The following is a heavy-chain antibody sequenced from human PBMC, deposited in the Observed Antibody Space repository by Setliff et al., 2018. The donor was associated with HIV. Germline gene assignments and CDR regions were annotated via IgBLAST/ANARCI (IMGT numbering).Heavy chain of an antibody. CDR1: GFTFRSYW. CDR2: ISATSSFI. V-gene: IGHV3-21*01. Sequence: GGSLRLSCAASGFTFRSYWMSWVSQAPGKGLEWVSSISATSSFIVYADSVNGLFTISRDNAKNSLYLQMNSLRAEDTAFFYCARDRCGYIFDFWGLGTLVTVSS. J-gene: IGHJ4*02. D-gene: IGHD5-12*01. CDR3: ARDRCGYIFDF.